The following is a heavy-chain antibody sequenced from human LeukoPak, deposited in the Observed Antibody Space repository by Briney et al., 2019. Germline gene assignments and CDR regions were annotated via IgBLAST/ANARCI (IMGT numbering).Heavy chain of an antibody. CDR3: ARDSPPNYSDSSGYYSDAFDI. CDR1: GYTFTSYG. V-gene: IGHV1-18*01. Sequence: PGASVKVSCKASGYTFTSYGISWVRQAPGQGLEWMGWISAYKSNTNYAQKVQGRVTMTTDTSTSTAHMELRGLRSDDTAVYYCARDSPPNYSDSSGYYSDAFDIWGQGTMVTVSS. CDR2: ISAYKSNT. J-gene: IGHJ3*02. D-gene: IGHD3-22*01.